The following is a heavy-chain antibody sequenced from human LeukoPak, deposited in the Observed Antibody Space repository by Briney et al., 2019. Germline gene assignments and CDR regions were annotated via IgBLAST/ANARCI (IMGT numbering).Heavy chain of an antibody. CDR2: ISYDGRDK. D-gene: IGHD1-26*01. Sequence: GRSLTLSCAASGFTFSTYAMHWVRQAPGKGLEWVTVISYDGRDKKFADSVKGRFSISRDNSKNTLYLQMDSLRSEDTAVYYCAKDSGNCANYYFDHWGQGTLVTVSS. CDR1: GFTFSTYA. CDR3: AKDSGNCANYYFDH. J-gene: IGHJ4*02. V-gene: IGHV3-30*04.